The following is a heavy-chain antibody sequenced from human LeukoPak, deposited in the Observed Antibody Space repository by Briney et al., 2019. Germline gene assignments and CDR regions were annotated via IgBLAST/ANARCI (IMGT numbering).Heavy chain of an antibody. CDR1: GYSFTSYW. J-gene: IGHJ4*02. V-gene: IGHV5-51*01. CDR3: ARLYDILTEATYFDY. CDR2: IHPGDSYT. Sequence: RGESLKISCKGSGYSFTSYWIGWVRQMPGKGLEWMGIIHPGDSYTRYSPSFQGQVNISADKSISPAYLQWSSLKASDTAMYYCARLYDILTEATYFDYWGQGTLVTVSS. D-gene: IGHD3-9*01.